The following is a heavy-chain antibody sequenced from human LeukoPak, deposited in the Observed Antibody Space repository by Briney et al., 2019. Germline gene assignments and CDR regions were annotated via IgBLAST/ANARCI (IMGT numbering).Heavy chain of an antibody. CDR2: IIPIFGTA. CDR1: GYTFTSYA. D-gene: IGHD3-22*01. V-gene: IGHV1-69*13. J-gene: IGHJ5*02. CDR3: ARAQDYYDSSSRGSWFDP. Sequence: ASVRVSCKASGYTFTSYAMHWVRQAPGQRLEWMGGIIPIFGTANYAQKFQGRVTITADESTSTAYMELSSLRSEDTAVYYCARAQDYYDSSSRGSWFDPWGQGTLVTVSS.